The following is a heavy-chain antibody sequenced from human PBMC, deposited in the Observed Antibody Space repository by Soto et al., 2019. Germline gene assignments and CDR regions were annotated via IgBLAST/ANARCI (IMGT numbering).Heavy chain of an antibody. CDR3: VKDESINWYSGHFRH. J-gene: IGHJ1*01. Sequence: LRLSCAASGFTFDDYAMHWVRQVPGKGLEWVSGINWNSGSIGYGDSVKGRFAISRDNAKNSLHLQMNSLSAEDTAFYYCVKDESINWYSGHFRHWGQGTLVPVSS. CDR2: INWNSGSI. CDR1: GFTFDDYA. D-gene: IGHD6-13*01. V-gene: IGHV3-9*01.